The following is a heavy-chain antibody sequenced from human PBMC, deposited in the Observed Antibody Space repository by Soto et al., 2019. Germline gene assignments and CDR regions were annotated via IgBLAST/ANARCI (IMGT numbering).Heavy chain of an antibody. Sequence: ESGGGVVQPGRSLRLSCAASGFTFSSYAMHWVRQAPGKGLEWVAVISYDGSNKYYADSVKGRFTISRDNSKNTLYLQMNSLRAEDTAVYYCARGKYCSGGSCYSNNWFDPWGQGTLVTVSS. CDR2: ISYDGSNK. J-gene: IGHJ5*02. CDR1: GFTFSSYA. V-gene: IGHV3-30-3*01. D-gene: IGHD2-15*01. CDR3: ARGKYCSGGSCYSNNWFDP.